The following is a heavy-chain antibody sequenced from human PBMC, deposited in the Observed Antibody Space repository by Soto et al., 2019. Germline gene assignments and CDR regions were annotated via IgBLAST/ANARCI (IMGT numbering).Heavy chain of an antibody. J-gene: IGHJ4*02. V-gene: IGHV3-48*01. CDR2: IRRHTSTT. Sequence: PGGSLRLSCAAFGLTLSTCSMNWVRQAPGRGLEWVSYIRRHTSTTSYADPVKGRFTISRDNAKNSLYLQMNSLRAEDTAVYYCARGYALWFGEYNSPLDYWGQGTLVTVSS. CDR1: GLTLSTCS. D-gene: IGHD3-10*01. CDR3: ARGYALWFGEYNSPLDY.